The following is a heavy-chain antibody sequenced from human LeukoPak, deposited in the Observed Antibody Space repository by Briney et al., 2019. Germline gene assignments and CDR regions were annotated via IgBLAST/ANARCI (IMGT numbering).Heavy chain of an antibody. CDR2: ISGSGGST. J-gene: IGHJ5*02. CDR1: GFTFSSYA. Sequence: PGGSLRLSCAASGFTFSSYAMHWVRQAPGKGLEWVSAISGSGGSTYYADSVKGRFTISRDNSKNTLYLQMNSLRAEDTAVYYCAKELWFGENTNWFDPWGQGTLVTVSS. CDR3: AKELWFGENTNWFDP. V-gene: IGHV3-23*01. D-gene: IGHD3-10*01.